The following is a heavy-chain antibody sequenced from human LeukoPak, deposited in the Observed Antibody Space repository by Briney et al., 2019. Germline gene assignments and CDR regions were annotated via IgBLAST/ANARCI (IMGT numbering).Heavy chain of an antibody. D-gene: IGHD3-10*01. CDR1: GYTFTGYY. CDR3: ARVGGSGSPFDY. CDR2: INPNSGGT. V-gene: IGHV1-2*04. J-gene: IGHJ4*02. Sequence: ASVKVSCKASGYTFTGYYMHWVRQAPGQGLEWMGWINPNSGGTNYAQKFQGWVTITRDTSASTAYMELSSLRSEDTAVYYCARVGGSGSPFDYWGQGTLVTVSS.